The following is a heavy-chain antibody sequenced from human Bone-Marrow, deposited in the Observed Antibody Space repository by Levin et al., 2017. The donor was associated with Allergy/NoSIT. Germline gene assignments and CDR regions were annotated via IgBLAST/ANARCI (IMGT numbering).Heavy chain of an antibody. J-gene: IGHJ4*02. CDR1: GFTFSSYA. D-gene: IGHD3-3*01. CDR3: ARDQSKRGIWSGLRGPFDY. CDR2: ISYDGSNK. V-gene: IGHV3-30*04. Sequence: GGSLRLSCAASGFTFSSYAMHWVRQAPGKGLEWVAVISYDGSNKYYADSVKGRFTISRDNSKNTLYLQMNSLRAEDTAVYYCARDQSKRGIWSGLRGPFDYWGQGTLVTVSS.